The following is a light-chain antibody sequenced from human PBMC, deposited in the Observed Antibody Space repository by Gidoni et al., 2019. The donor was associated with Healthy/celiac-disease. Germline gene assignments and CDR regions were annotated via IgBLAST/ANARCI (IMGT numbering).Light chain of an antibody. CDR3: QQYGSSPPT. CDR2: GAS. CDR1: QSVSSSY. V-gene: IGKV3-20*01. J-gene: IGKJ5*01. Sequence: EIVLTQSPGTLSLSPGERATLSCRASQSVSSSYLAWYQQKPGQAPRLLIYGASSRATGIPDRCSGSGSGTDFTLNISRLEHEDFAVYYCQQYGSSPPTFGQGTRLEIK.